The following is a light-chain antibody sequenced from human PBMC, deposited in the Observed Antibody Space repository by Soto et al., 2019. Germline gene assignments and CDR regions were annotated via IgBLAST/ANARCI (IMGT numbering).Light chain of an antibody. Sequence: DIQMTQSPSALSAFVGDRITITCRASQTVRSNLNWYQQQPGKAPKLLIYPSSNLQSGVPSRFAGSGSGTDFTPTITLLKPEDFAAYHCQQCFNTCFTFVPGTRVDIK. V-gene: IGKV1-39*01. CDR3: QQCFNTCFT. J-gene: IGKJ3*01. CDR1: QTVRSN. CDR2: PSS.